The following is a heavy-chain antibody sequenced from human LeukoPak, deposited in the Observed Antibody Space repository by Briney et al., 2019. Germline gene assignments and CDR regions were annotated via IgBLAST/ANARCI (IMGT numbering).Heavy chain of an antibody. CDR2: NLYSVKS. J-gene: IGHJ4*02. CDR3: ARLRDARWLLEY. CDR1: GDSVSSTSYY. V-gene: IGHV4-39*01. Sequence: SETLSLTCSVSGDSVSSTSYYWGWIRQPPGKGLEWIASNLYSVKSYYNPSFNSRVTISVDTSNNRLSLRLTSVNAADTAVYYCARLRDARWLLEYWGQGTLVTVSS. D-gene: IGHD4-23*01.